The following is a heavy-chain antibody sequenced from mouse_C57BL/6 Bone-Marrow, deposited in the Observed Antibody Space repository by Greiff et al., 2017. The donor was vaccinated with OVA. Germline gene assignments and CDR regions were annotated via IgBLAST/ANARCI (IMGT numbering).Heavy chain of an antibody. J-gene: IGHJ4*01. CDR3: ARWDYYGSSYVGRNSMDV. Sequence: QVQLQQSGAELARPGASVTLSCKASGYTFTSSGLSWVKQRTGPGLEWIGEIYPSSGNTYYTEKFKGKATLPADNSSRTAYMELRRLTSEDSAVYVGARWDYYGSSYVGRNSMDVWGQGTSVTVSS. V-gene: IGHV1-81*01. D-gene: IGHD1-1*01. CDR1: GYTFTSSG. CDR2: IYPSSGNT.